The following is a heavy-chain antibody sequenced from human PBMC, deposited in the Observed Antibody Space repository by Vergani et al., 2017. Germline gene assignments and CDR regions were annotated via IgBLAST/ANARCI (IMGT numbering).Heavy chain of an antibody. CDR2: IYYSGST. D-gene: IGHD5-24*01. CDR1: GGSISSSSYY. CDR3: ARARRMATSLEGGYFDY. Sequence: QLQLQESGPGLVKPSETLSLTCTVSGGSISSSSYYWGWIRQPPGKGLEWIGSIYYSGSTYYNPSLKSRVTISVDTSKNQFSLKLSSVTAADTAVYYFARARRMATSLEGGYFDYWGQGTLVTVSS. J-gene: IGHJ4*02. V-gene: IGHV4-39*01.